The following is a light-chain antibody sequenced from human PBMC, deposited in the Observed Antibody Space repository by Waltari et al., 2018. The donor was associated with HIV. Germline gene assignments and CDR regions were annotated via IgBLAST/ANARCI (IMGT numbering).Light chain of an antibody. CDR2: KDT. V-gene: IGLV3-25*03. CDR1: ELPKQY. CDR3: QSTDRSGTWV. J-gene: IGLJ3*02. Sequence: YELTQPPSVSVSPGQTARITCSGSELPKQYSHWFRQKPGQPPILLIYKDTERPSGISQRFSASKSGTTVTLTINEVQAEDEADYLCQSTDRSGTWVFGGGTRLAVL.